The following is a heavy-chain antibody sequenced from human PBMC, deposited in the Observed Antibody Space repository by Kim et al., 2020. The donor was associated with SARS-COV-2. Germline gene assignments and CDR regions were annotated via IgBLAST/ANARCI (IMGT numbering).Heavy chain of an antibody. D-gene: IGHD4-4*01. CDR1: GFIFSNYA. V-gene: IGHV3-23*01. Sequence: GGSLRLSCAASGFIFSNYAMSWVRQAPGKGLEWVSAITGSGGSTHYGDSVKGRFTISIDNSKNTLYLQMNSLRAEDTAVYYCAKVCTLYGYNNGGLDFWGQGALVTVSS. J-gene: IGHJ4*02. CDR3: AKVCTLYGYNNGGLDF. CDR2: ITGSGGST.